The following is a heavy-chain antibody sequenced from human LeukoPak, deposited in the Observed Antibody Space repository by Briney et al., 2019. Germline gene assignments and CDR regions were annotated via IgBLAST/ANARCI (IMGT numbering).Heavy chain of an antibody. CDR1: GGSISSYY. CDR2: IYTSGST. J-gene: IGHJ3*02. CDR3: SCRGVTYSSSGDDI. Sequence: PSETLSLTCTVSGGSISSYYWSWIRQPAGKGLEWIGRIYTSGSTNYNPSLKSLVTMSVDTSKNQFSLKLSSVTAADTAVYYCSCRGVTYSSSGDDIWGQGTMVTVSS. V-gene: IGHV4-4*07. D-gene: IGHD6-13*01.